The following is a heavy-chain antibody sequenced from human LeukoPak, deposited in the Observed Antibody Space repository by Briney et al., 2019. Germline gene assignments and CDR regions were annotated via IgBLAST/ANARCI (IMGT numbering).Heavy chain of an antibody. V-gene: IGHV1-2*06. CDR2: INPSSGDT. Sequence: ASVKVSCKASAYTFTDYYVHRVRQAPGQGLEWMGRINPSSGDTNYAQKFQGRVTMTRDTSISTAYMELSRLRSDDTAVYYCARGVSINPPWDYYDSSGLFEAFDIWGQGTMVTVSS. J-gene: IGHJ3*02. CDR1: AYTFTDYY. CDR3: ARGVSINPPWDYYDSSGLFEAFDI. D-gene: IGHD3-22*01.